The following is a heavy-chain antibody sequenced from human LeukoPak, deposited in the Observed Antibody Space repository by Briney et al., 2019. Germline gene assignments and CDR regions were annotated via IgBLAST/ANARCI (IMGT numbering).Heavy chain of an antibody. CDR2: IYSGGST. V-gene: IGHV3-53*01. Sequence: GGSLRLSCAASRFTVSSNYMSWVRQAPGKGLEWVSVIYSGGSTYYADSVKGRFTISRDNSKNTLYLQMNSLRAEDTAVYYCARAAAAAGILFDYWGQGTLVTVSS. CDR1: RFTVSSNY. J-gene: IGHJ4*02. CDR3: ARAAAAAGILFDY. D-gene: IGHD6-13*01.